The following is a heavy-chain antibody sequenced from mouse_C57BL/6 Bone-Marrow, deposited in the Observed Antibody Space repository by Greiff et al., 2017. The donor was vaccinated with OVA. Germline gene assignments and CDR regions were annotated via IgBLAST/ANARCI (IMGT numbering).Heavy chain of an antibody. CDR2: IYPGNSDT. J-gene: IGHJ2*01. Sequence: VQLQQSGTVLARPGASVKMSCKTSGYTFTSYWMHWVKQRPGQGLEWIGAIYPGNSDTSYNQKFKGKAKLIAVTSASTAYMELSSLTNEDSAVYYCTRSTGGDYWGQGTTLTVSS. CDR1: GYTFTSYW. V-gene: IGHV1-5*01. CDR3: TRSTGGDY. D-gene: IGHD1-1*01.